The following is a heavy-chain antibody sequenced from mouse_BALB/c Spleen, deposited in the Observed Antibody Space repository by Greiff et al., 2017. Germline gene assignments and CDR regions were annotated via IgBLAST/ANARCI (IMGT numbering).Heavy chain of an antibody. CDR3: ARITTGAWFAY. CDR2: ISSGSSTI. D-gene: IGHD2-4*01. CDR1: GFTFSSFG. Sequence: EVKLVESGGGLVQPGGSRKLSCAASGFTFSSFGMHWVRQAPEKGLEWVAYISSGSSTIYYADTVKGRFTISRDNPKNTLFLQMTSLRSEDTAMYYCARITTGAWFAYWGQGTLVTVSA. V-gene: IGHV5-17*02. J-gene: IGHJ3*01.